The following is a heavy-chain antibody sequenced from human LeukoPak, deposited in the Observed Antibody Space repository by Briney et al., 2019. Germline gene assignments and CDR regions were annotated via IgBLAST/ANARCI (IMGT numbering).Heavy chain of an antibody. CDR1: GYTFTSYD. V-gene: IGHV1-8*01. J-gene: IGHJ6*03. D-gene: IGHD6-13*01. CDR3: VRAYSSSWYTLYYYYYIDV. CDR2: MNPNSGNT. Sequence: ASVKVSCKASGYTFTSYDINWVRQGTGQGLEWMGWMNPNSGNTGYAQKFQGRVTMTRNTSISTAYMELSSLRSEDTAVYYCVRAYSSSWYTLYYYYYIDVWGKGTTVTISS.